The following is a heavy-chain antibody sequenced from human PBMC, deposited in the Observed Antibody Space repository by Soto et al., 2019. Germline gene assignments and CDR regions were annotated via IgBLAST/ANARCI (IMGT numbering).Heavy chain of an antibody. CDR1: GGSISSYY. Sequence: PPETLSLTCTVSGGSISSYYWSWVRQPPGKGLEXXGXXYYSGSTNYNPSLKSRVTISVDTSKNQFSLKLSSVTAADTAVYYCARLRNYDILTGSTNALHYYYYYMDVWGKGTTVTVSS. J-gene: IGHJ6*03. V-gene: IGHV4-59*08. CDR2: XYYSGST. D-gene: IGHD3-9*01. CDR3: ARLRNYDILTGSTNALHYYYYYMDV.